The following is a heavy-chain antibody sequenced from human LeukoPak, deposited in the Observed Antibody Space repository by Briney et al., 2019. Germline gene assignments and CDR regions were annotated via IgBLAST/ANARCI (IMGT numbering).Heavy chain of an antibody. V-gene: IGHV4-4*09. CDR3: ARDRYPFDY. CDR2: IYTSGST. CDR1: GDSISSFY. D-gene: IGHD1-26*01. J-gene: IGHJ4*02. Sequence: SETLSLTCTVSGDSISSFYWSWIRQPPGKGLEWIGYIYTSGSTNYNPSLKSRVTISVDTSKNQFSLKLSSVTAADTAVYYCARDRYPFDYWGQGTPVTVSS.